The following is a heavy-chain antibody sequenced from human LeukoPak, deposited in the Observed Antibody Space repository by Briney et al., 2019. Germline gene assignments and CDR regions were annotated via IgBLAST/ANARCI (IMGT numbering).Heavy chain of an antibody. V-gene: IGHV3-30*04. CDR2: ISYDGRNG. D-gene: IGHD2-15*01. J-gene: IGHJ3*02. CDR3: ARDERYCSGGTCYRSDAFDI. Sequence: PGGSLRLSCAASGFSFSNHALHWVRQAPGKGLEWVAVISYDGRNGYYADSVKGRFTISRDNSKNTLYLQMNSLRDEDTAVYYCARDERYCSGGTCYRSDAFDIWGQGTMVIVSS. CDR1: GFSFSNHA.